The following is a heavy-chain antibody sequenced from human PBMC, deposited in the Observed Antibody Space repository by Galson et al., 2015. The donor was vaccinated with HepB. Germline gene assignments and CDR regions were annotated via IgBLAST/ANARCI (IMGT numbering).Heavy chain of an antibody. D-gene: IGHD1-26*01. Sequence: SLRLSCAASGFIFNSYAIHWLRQAPGKGLEWVSYISSDSATIYYADSVKGRFTISRDNAKNSLYLQMNSLRDEDTAVYYCARLVDTRVPVGYLGQGTL. J-gene: IGHJ1*01. CDR2: ISSDSATI. CDR3: ARLVDTRVPVGY. CDR1: GFIFNSYA. V-gene: IGHV3-48*02.